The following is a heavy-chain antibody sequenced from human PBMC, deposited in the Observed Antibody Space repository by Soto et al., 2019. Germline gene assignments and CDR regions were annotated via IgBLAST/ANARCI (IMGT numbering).Heavy chain of an antibody. CDR1: GGSFSGYY. CDR2: INHSGST. D-gene: IGHD3-22*01. V-gene: IGHV4-34*01. Sequence: QVQLQQWGAGLLKPSETLSLTCAVYGGSFSGYYWSWIRQPPGKGLEWIGEINHSGSTNYNPSLKGRVTISVDTSKNQFSLKLSSVTAADTAVYYCARGRDSSGYYYLPYYYYGMDVWGQGTTVTVSS. CDR3: ARGRDSSGYYYLPYYYYGMDV. J-gene: IGHJ6*02.